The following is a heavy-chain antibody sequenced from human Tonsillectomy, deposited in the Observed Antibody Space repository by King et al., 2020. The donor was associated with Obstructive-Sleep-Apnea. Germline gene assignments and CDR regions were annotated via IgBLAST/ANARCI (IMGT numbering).Heavy chain of an antibody. CDR1: GYTFTGYY. CDR3: ARDMSAYDSTSPAY. J-gene: IGHJ4*02. CDR2: ISPNSGAT. Sequence: QLVQSGAEVKKPGASVKVSCKASGYTFTGYYIHWVLQAPGQGLEWMGWISPNSGATKYAQKCQDRFTMTRDTSISTAYMDLSKLRSDDTAIYYCARDMSAYDSTSPAYWGQGSLVTVSS. D-gene: IGHD3-10*01. V-gene: IGHV1-2*02.